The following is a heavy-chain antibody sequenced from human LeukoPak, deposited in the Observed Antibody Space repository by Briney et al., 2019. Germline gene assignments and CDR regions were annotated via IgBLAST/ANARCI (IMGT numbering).Heavy chain of an antibody. V-gene: IGHV3-30*18. D-gene: IGHD3-10*01. CDR2: ISYDGSNK. Sequence: GRSLRLSCAASGFTFSSYGMHWVRQAPGKGLEWVAIISYDGSNKYYADSVKGRFTISRDKSKTTLYLQMNSLRAEDTAVYYCAKDLYKRSPALDFDYWGQGTLVTVSS. CDR1: GFTFSSYG. J-gene: IGHJ4*02. CDR3: AKDLYKRSPALDFDY.